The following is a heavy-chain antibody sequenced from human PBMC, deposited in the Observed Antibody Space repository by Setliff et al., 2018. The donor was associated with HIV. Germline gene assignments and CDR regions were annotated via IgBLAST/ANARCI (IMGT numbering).Heavy chain of an antibody. D-gene: IGHD3-10*01. J-gene: IGHJ4*02. CDR1: GYSISSGYY. Sequence: SETLSLTCAVSGYSISSGYYWGWIRQTPGKGLEWIGSIYHSGSTNYNPSLKSRVTILGDTSKNQFSLKLSSVTAADTAVYYCARRAGSDYFTRFDYWGQGTPVTVSS. CDR2: IYHSGST. CDR3: ARRAGSDYFTRFDY. V-gene: IGHV4-38-2*01.